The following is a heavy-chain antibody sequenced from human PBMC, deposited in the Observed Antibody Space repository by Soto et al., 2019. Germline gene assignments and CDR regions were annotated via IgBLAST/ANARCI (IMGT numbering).Heavy chain of an antibody. CDR1: GYTFTSYG. CDR2: ISAYNGNT. Sequence: ASVKVSCTASGYTFTSYGISWVRQAPGQGPEWMGWISAYNGNTNYAQKLQGRVTMTTDTSTSTAYMELRSLRSDDTAVYYCARVPGLRGSSWYSWYFDLWGRGTLVTVSS. CDR3: ARVPGLRGSSWYSWYFDL. J-gene: IGHJ2*01. D-gene: IGHD6-13*01. V-gene: IGHV1-18*01.